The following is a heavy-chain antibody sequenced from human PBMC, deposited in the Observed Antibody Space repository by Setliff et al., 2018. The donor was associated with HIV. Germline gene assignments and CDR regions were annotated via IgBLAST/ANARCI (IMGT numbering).Heavy chain of an antibody. CDR2: INPTGGST. V-gene: IGHV1-46*01. CDR1: GYSFTNHY. D-gene: IGHD3-22*01. J-gene: IGHJ4*02. Sequence: ASVKVSCKPSGYSFTNHYMHWVRQAPGQGLEWMGVINPTGGSTRNTQKVQGRVTMTRYTSISTAYMELSRLRSDDTAVYYCARDYYDSSGYIFFPGLPDYWGQGTLVTVSS. CDR3: ARDYYDSSGYIFFPGLPDY.